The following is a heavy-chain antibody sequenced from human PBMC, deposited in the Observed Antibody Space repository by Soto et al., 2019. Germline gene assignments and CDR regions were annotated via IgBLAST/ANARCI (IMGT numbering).Heavy chain of an antibody. V-gene: IGHV3-23*01. D-gene: IGHD6-19*01. CDR1: GFPFRNYA. CDR3: AKDRGWTYYFDY. J-gene: IGHJ4*02. Sequence: GGSLRLSCATSGFPFRNYAMSWVRQTPGKGLEWVSAIDGSGDSTYHADSVKGRFTISRDNSGNTLYLQMDSLRAEETAVYFCAKDRGWTYYFDYWGQGALVTVS. CDR2: IDGSGDST.